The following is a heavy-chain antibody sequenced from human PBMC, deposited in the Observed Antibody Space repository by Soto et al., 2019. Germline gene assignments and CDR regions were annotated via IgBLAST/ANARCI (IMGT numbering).Heavy chain of an antibody. CDR2: IKQDGSEK. V-gene: IGHV3-7*03. J-gene: IGHJ6*02. Sequence: PGGSLGLSCAASGFTFSSYWMSWVRQAPGKGLEWVANIKQDGSEKYYVDSVKGRFTISRDNAKNSLYLQMNSLRAEDTAVYYCARDGGGYSGYDYYYYGMDVWGQGTTVTVSS. CDR3: ARDGGGYSGYDYYYYGMDV. D-gene: IGHD5-12*01. CDR1: GFTFSSYW.